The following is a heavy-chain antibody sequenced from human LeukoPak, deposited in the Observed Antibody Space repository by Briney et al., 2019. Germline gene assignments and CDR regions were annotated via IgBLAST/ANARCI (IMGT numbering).Heavy chain of an antibody. CDR3: AKDRALAARPLVDY. D-gene: IGHD6-6*01. Sequence: GGSLRLSWAASGFTFSSYGMHWVRQAPGKGLEWVAFIRYDGSNKYYADSVKGRFTISRDNSKNTLYLQMNSLRAEDTAVYYCAKDRALAARPLVDYWGQGTLVTVSS. CDR1: GFTFSSYG. J-gene: IGHJ4*02. CDR2: IRYDGSNK. V-gene: IGHV3-30*02.